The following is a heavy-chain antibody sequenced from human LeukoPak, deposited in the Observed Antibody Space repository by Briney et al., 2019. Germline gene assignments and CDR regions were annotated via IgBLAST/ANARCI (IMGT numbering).Heavy chain of an antibody. Sequence: GGSLRLYCAASGFNFRNYAMSWVRQAPGKGLEWVSVISGSGTNTYYADSVKGRFTISRDNYKNTLYLQMNSLRAEDTAVYYCAKRFWPVIAAAGSGADWGQGTLVTVSS. CDR1: GFNFRNYA. V-gene: IGHV3-23*01. CDR2: ISGSGTNT. J-gene: IGHJ4*02. CDR3: AKRFWPVIAAAGSGAD. D-gene: IGHD6-13*01.